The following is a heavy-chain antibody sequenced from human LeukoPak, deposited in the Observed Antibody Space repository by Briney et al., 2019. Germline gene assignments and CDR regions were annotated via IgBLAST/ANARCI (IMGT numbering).Heavy chain of an antibody. Sequence: ASVKVSCKASGYTFTSYGISWVRQAPGQGLEWMGWISAYNGNTNYAQKLQGRVTMTTDTSTSTAYMELRSLRSDDTAVYYCARDKRRCSSTSCPLDYWGQGTLVTVSS. V-gene: IGHV1-18*01. CDR3: ARDKRRCSSTSCPLDY. CDR1: GYTFTSYG. D-gene: IGHD2-2*01. J-gene: IGHJ4*02. CDR2: ISAYNGNT.